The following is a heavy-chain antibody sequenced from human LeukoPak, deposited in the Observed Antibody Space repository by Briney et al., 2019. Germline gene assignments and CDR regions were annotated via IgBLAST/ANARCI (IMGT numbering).Heavy chain of an antibody. D-gene: IGHD2/OR15-2a*01. V-gene: IGHV3-21*04. CDR3: AKEVSRLLDY. Sequence: GGSLRLSCAASGFTFSNYNMNWVRQAPGKGLEGVSSISSSRTYIYYADSVKGRFTISRDNSKNSLYLQMNSLRAEDTAVYYCAKEVSRLLDYWGQGTLVTVSS. J-gene: IGHJ4*02. CDR1: GFTFSNYN. CDR2: ISSSRTYI.